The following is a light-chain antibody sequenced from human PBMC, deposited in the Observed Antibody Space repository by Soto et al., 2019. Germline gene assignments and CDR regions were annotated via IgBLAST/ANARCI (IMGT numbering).Light chain of an antibody. CDR1: QSISSW. CDR3: QQYNTYPLT. J-gene: IGKJ4*01. CDR2: EAS. Sequence: DIKMTQSPSTLSASVGDRVTITCRASQSISSWLAWYQQKAGKAPKVLIYEASTLESGVPSRFSGSGSGTEFTLTISSLQPDDFATYYCQQYNTYPLTFGGGTKVEIK. V-gene: IGKV1-5*03.